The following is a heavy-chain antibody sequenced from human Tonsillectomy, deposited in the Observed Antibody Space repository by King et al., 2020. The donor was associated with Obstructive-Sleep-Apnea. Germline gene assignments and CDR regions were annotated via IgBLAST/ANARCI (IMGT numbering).Heavy chain of an antibody. CDR1: GFTFSDYY. Sequence: VQLVESGGGLVKPGGSLRLSCAASGFTFSDYYMSWIRQAPGKGLEWVSYISTSESTIYYADSGRGRFTIARDNAKNSLYLQMNSLRAEDTAVYYCARDSSPYGMDVWGQGTTVTVSS. J-gene: IGHJ6*02. CDR2: ISTSESTI. V-gene: IGHV3-11*01. CDR3: ARDSSPYGMDV.